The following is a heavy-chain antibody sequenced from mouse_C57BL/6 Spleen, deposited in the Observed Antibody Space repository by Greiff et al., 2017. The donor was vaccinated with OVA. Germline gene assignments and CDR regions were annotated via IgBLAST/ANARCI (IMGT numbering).Heavy chain of an antibody. CDR3: ARGIYYGSSYDYYAMDY. V-gene: IGHV1-54*01. D-gene: IGHD1-1*01. CDR1: GYAFTNYL. Sequence: QVQLQQSGAELVRPGTSVKLSCKASGYAFTNYLIEWVKQRPGQGLEWIGVINPGSGGTNYNEKFKGKATLTADKSSSTAYMQLSSLTSEDSAVYFSARGIYYGSSYDYYAMDYWGQGTSVTVSS. CDR2: INPGSGGT. J-gene: IGHJ4*01.